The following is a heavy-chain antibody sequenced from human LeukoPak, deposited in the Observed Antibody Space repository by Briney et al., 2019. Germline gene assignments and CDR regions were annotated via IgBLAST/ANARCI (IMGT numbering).Heavy chain of an antibody. CDR2: MNPNSGNT. CDR1: GYTFTSYD. CDR3: ARGKELRYFDWLLYWDNWFDP. V-gene: IGHV1-8*03. J-gene: IGHJ5*02. Sequence: ASVKVSCKASGYTFTSYDINWVRQATGQGLEWMGWMNPNSGNTGYAQKFQGRVTITRNTSISTAYMELSSLRSEDTAVYYCARGKELRYFDWLLYWDNWFDPWGQGTLVTVSS. D-gene: IGHD3-9*01.